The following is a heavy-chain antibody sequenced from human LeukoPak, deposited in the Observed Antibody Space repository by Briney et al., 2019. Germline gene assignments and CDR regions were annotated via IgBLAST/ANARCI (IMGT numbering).Heavy chain of an antibody. CDR1: GFTFSDYY. CDR3: ARDHPPSYYDFWSGALGAFDP. V-gene: IGHV3-7*05. D-gene: IGHD3-3*01. CDR2: IEQDGSEK. J-gene: IGHJ5*02. Sequence: GGSLRLSCAASGFTFSDYYMSWIRQAPGKGLEWVANIEQDGSEKYYVDSVKGRFTISRDNAKNSLYLQMNSLRAEDTAVYYCARDHPPSYYDFWSGALGAFDPWGQGTLVTVSS.